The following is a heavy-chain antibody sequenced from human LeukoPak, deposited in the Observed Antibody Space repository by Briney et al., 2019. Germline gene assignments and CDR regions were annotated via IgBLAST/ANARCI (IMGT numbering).Heavy chain of an antibody. CDR3: ARDFVGYCSGGSCYHLAFDI. Sequence: PGGSLRLSCAASGFTFDDYGMSCVRQAPGKGLEWVSGINWNGGITGYADSVKGRFTISRDNAKNSLYLQMNSLRAEDTALYYCARDFVGYCSGGSCYHLAFDIWGQGTMVTVSS. CDR2: INWNGGIT. CDR1: GFTFDDYG. V-gene: IGHV3-20*04. D-gene: IGHD2-15*01. J-gene: IGHJ3*02.